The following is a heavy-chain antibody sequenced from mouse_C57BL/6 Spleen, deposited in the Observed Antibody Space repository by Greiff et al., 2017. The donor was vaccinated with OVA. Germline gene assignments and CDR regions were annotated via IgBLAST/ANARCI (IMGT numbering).Heavy chain of an antibody. CDR3: ARDENDYDDPFAY. CDR1: GFTFSSYA. CDR2: ISDGGSYT. V-gene: IGHV5-4*01. J-gene: IGHJ3*01. D-gene: IGHD2-4*01. Sequence: EVMLVESGGGLVKPGGSLKLSCAASGFTFSSYAMSWVRQTPEKRLEWVATISDGGSYTYYPDNVKGRFTISRDNAKNNLYLQMSHLKSEDTAMYYCARDENDYDDPFAYWGQGTLVTVSA.